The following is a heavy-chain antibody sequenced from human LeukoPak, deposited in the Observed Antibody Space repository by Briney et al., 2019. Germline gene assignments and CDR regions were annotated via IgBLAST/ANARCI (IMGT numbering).Heavy chain of an antibody. J-gene: IGHJ5*02. Sequence: PSETLSLTCTVSGGSISSYYWSWIRQPPGKGLEWIGYIYYSGSTNYNPSLKSRVTISVDTSKNQFSLKLSSVTAADTAVYYCARSLGAYGGYADWFDPWGQGTLVTVSS. CDR3: ARSLGAYGGYADWFDP. V-gene: IGHV4-59*01. D-gene: IGHD5-12*01. CDR1: GGSISSYY. CDR2: IYYSGST.